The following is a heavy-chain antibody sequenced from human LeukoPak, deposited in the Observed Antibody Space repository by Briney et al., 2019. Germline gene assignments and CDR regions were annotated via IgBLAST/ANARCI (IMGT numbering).Heavy chain of an antibody. V-gene: IGHV1-24*01. J-gene: IGHJ4*02. CDR2: FDPEDGET. CDR3: ATGEPNRYYYDSSGYLGY. Sequence: ASVKVSCKVSGYTLTELSMHWVRQAPAKGLERMGGFDPEDGETIYAQKFQGRVTMTEDTSTDTAYMELSSLRSEDTAVYYCATGEPNRYYYDSSGYLGYWGQGTLVTVSS. CDR1: GYTLTELS. D-gene: IGHD3-22*01.